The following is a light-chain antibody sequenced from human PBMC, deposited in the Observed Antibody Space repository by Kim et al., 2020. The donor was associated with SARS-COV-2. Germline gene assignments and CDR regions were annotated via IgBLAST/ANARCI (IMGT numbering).Light chain of an antibody. CDR1: QSVSSN. CDR2: GAS. Sequence: EIVMTQSPATLSVSPGERATLSCRASQSVSSNLAWYQQKPGQAPRLLIYGASIRATGIPARFSGSGSGTEFTLTISILQSEDFAVYYWQQYNNWPPEMVTFGQGTRLEIK. CDR3: QQYNNWPPEMVT. V-gene: IGKV3D-15*03. J-gene: IGKJ5*01.